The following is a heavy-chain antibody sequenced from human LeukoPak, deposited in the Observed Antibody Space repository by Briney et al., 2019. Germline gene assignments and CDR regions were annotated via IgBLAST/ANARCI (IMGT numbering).Heavy chain of an antibody. CDR1: GFTLSTYA. CDR3: ARDYYHDSSGYIPAGDAFDI. CDR2: IRSSSSYI. D-gene: IGHD3-22*01. V-gene: IGHV3-21*06. J-gene: IGHJ3*02. Sequence: GGSLRLSCAASGFTLSTYAMNWVRQAPGKGLEWVSSIRSSSSYIYYADSVKGRFTISRDNANNSVYLQMNSLRAEDTAVYYCARDYYHDSSGYIPAGDAFDIWGQGTMVTVSS.